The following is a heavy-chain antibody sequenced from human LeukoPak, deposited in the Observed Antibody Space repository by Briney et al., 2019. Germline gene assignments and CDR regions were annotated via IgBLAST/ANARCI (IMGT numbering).Heavy chain of an antibody. CDR1: GFTCKIYS. J-gene: IGHJ4*02. Sequence: GGSLRLSCAASGFTCKIYSMNWVRQAPGKGLEWVSSITSSSHMYYADSVKGRFTISRDNAKNSLYLQMNTLRAEDTAVYYCARDDTSAHFFDYWGQGTLVTVSS. D-gene: IGHD3-10*01. V-gene: IGHV3-21*01. CDR3: ARDDTSAHFFDY. CDR2: ITSSSHM.